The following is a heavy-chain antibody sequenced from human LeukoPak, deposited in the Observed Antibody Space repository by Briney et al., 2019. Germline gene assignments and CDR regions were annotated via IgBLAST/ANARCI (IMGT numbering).Heavy chain of an antibody. J-gene: IGHJ4*02. Sequence: SETLSLTCTVSGGSISSSSYYWGWIRQPPGKGLEWIGSIYYSGSTYYNPSLKSRVTISVDTSKNQFSLKLSSVTAADTAVYYCASGWGGSGSYGTRDYWGQGTLVTVSS. CDR2: IYYSGST. D-gene: IGHD3-10*01. CDR3: ASGWGGSGSYGTRDY. V-gene: IGHV4-39*01. CDR1: GGSISSSSYY.